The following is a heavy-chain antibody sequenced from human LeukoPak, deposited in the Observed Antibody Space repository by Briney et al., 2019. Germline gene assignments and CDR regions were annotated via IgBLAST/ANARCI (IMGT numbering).Heavy chain of an antibody. V-gene: IGHV3-74*01. CDR1: GFTFSNYW. CDR3: ARDLYGPGY. D-gene: IGHD3-10*01. Sequence: PGGSLRLSCAASGFTFSNYWMHWVRLAPGKGLVWVSRISNDGSITSYADSVKGRFTISRDNAKNTLYLQMDSLRAEDTAMYCCARDLYGPGYWGQGTLVTVSS. CDR2: ISNDGSIT. J-gene: IGHJ4*02.